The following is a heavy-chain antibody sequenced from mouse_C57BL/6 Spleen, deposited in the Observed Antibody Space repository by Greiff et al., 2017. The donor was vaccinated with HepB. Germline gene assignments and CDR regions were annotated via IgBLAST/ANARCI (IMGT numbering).Heavy chain of an antibody. CDR1: GYTFTDYN. V-gene: IGHV1-22*01. CDR3: ARGGLPYAMDY. J-gene: IGHJ4*01. CDR2: INPNNGGT. Sequence: EVQLQQSGPELVKPGASVKMSCKASGYTFTDYNMHWGKQIHGKSLEWGGYINPNNGGTSYNQKFKGKATLTVNKSSSTAYMELRSLTSEDSAVYYCARGGLPYAMDYWGQGTSVTVSS. D-gene: IGHD3-1*01.